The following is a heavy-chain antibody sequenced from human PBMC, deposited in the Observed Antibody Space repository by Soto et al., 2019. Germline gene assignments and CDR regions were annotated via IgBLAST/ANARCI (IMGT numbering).Heavy chain of an antibody. CDR2: INHSGST. J-gene: IGHJ4*02. CDR1: GGSFSGYY. V-gene: IGHV4-34*01. D-gene: IGHD3-16*01. CDR3: ARGPTYVLSY. Sequence: SETLSLTCAVYGGSFSGYYWSWIRQPPGKGLEWIGEINHSGSTNYNPSLKSRVTISVDTSKNQFSLKLSSVTAADTAVYYCARGPTYVLSYWGQGTLVTVSS.